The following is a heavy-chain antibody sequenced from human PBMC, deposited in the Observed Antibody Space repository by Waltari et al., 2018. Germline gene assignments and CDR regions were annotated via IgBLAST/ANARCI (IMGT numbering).Heavy chain of an antibody. V-gene: IGHV3-66*01. CDR1: GLAFKHRL. J-gene: IGHJ3*02. CDR3: ARVARGTLYDAFDI. CDR2: IFSGDTT. D-gene: IGHD1-26*01. Sequence: EVQLMESGGGLVQPGGSLRLSCVAFGLAFKHRLMSWVRQATGKGLEWVSAIFSGDTTYYTDSVKGRFSTSRDNSKNTLFLQMNSLRAEDTAVYYCARVARGTLYDAFDIWGQGTMVTVSS.